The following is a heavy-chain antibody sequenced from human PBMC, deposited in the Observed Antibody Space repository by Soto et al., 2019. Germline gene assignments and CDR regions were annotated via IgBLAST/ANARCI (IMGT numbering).Heavy chain of an antibody. Sequence: GGSLRLSCAASGFTFSDYYMIWVRQAPGKGLEWVSYITSTGNTMYYADSVQGRFTISRDNAKNSLSLQMNSLRAEDTAVYYCGSQNKYLNAPRVSWGQGTLVTVSS. CDR2: ITSTGNTM. CDR1: GFTFSDYY. J-gene: IGHJ5*02. D-gene: IGHD3-9*01. V-gene: IGHV3-11*01. CDR3: GSQNKYLNAPRVS.